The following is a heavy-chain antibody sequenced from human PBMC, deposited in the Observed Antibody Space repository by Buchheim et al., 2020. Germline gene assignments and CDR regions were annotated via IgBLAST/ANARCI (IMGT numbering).Heavy chain of an antibody. Sequence: QVQLVESGGGVVQPGRSLRLSCAASGFTFSSYGMNWVRQAPGKGLEWVAVIWYDGSNKYYADSVKGRFTISRDNSKNTLYLQMNSLRAEDTAVYYCARDLSPDGSGSPPIGYWGQGTL. CDR3: ARDLSPDGSGSPPIGY. J-gene: IGHJ4*02. V-gene: IGHV3-33*01. CDR1: GFTFSSYG. CDR2: IWYDGSNK. D-gene: IGHD3-10*01.